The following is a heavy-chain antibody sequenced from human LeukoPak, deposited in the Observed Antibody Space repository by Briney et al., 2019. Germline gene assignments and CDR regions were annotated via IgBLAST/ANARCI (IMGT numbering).Heavy chain of an antibody. CDR3: ARQTSGSYSQFDY. J-gene: IGHJ4*02. Sequence: PSETLSLTCTVSGGSISSYYWSWIRQPPGKGLEWIGSIYHSGSTYYNPSLKSRVTISIDTSKNQFSLKLSSVTAADTAVYYCARQTSGSYSQFDYWGQGTLVTVSS. CDR1: GGSISSYY. CDR2: IYHSGST. V-gene: IGHV4-59*08. D-gene: IGHD1-26*01.